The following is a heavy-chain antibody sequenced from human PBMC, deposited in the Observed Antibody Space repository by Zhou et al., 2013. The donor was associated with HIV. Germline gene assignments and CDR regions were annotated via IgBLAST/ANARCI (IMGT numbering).Heavy chain of an antibody. CDR3: AGDLPASSSWLTDYYYMDV. CDR2: IYYSGST. CDR1: SGSISSHY. Sequence: QVQLQESGPGLVKPSETLSLTCTVSSGSISSHYWSWIRQPPGKGLEWIGYIYYSGSTNYNPSLKGRVTISIDTSKNQFSLKLNSVTAADTAVYYCAGDLPASSSWLTDYYYMDVWGKGPRSPSP. D-gene: IGHD6-13*01. V-gene: IGHV4-59*11. J-gene: IGHJ6*03.